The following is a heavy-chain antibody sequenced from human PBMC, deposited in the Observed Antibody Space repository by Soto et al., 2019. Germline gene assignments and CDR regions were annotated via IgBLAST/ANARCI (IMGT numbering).Heavy chain of an antibody. CDR3: TRDLFSYDYSGILWFDP. J-gene: IGHJ5*02. V-gene: IGHV3-73*02. Sequence: EVQLVESGGGLVQPGGSLKLSCAASGFAFSGSAMYWVRQASGKGPEWVGRIRSKGHNYATEYAASVKGRFTISRDDSKNTEYLQMTSLQTEDTAVYYCTRDLFSYDYSGILWFDPWGQGTLVTVSS. CDR2: IRSKGHNYAT. D-gene: IGHD3-16*01. CDR1: GFAFSGSA.